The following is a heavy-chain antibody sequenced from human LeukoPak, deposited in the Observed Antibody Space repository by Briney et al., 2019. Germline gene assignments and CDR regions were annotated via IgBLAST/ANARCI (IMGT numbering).Heavy chain of an antibody. D-gene: IGHD5-12*01. CDR2: INPNSGGT. Sequence: GASVKVSCKASGYTFTGYYMHWVRQAPGQGLEWMGWINPNSGGTNYAQKFQGRVTMTRDTSISTAYMKLSRLRSDDTAVYYCAREGSGYSGYDLIGGDLDYWGQGTLVTVSS. V-gene: IGHV1-2*02. CDR1: GYTFTGYY. J-gene: IGHJ4*02. CDR3: AREGSGYSGYDLIGGDLDY.